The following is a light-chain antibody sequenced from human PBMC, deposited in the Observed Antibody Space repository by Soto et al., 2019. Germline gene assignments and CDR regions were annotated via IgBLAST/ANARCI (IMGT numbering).Light chain of an antibody. J-gene: IGKJ1*01. V-gene: IGKV3-20*01. CDR1: QSVSSNY. CDR2: GAS. Sequence: EIVLTQSPGTLSLSPGERATLSCRASQSVSSNYLAWYQQKPGQAPRLLIYGASSRATGIPDRFSGTESGPDFTLTISRLEPEDFAVYYCQQYSSSPWTFGQGTKVVIK. CDR3: QQYSSSPWT.